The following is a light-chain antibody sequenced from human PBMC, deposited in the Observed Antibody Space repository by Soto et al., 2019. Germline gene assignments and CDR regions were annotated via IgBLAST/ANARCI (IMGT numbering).Light chain of an antibody. CDR2: DVS. Sequence: QSALTQPASVSGSPGQSITIYCTGTSSDVGGYNYVSWYQQHPGKAPKLMIYDVSNRPSGVSNRFSGSKSGHTASLTISGLQAEDEADYYCSSYTSSSTLDVFGTGTNVTVL. CDR1: SSDVGGYNY. V-gene: IGLV2-14*01. J-gene: IGLJ1*01. CDR3: SSYTSSSTLDV.